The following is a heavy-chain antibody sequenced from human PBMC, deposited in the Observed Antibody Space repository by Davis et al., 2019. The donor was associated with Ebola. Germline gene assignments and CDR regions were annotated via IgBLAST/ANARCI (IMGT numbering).Heavy chain of an antibody. J-gene: IGHJ6*02. CDR3: ARAAGEAFYYYYGMDV. Sequence: MPSETLSLTCTVSGASVSSGAYYWSWIRQPPGKGLEWIGSLYYSGFTNYNPSLKSRVTTSIDTSKNEFSLKLSSVTAADTAVYYCARAAGEAFYYYYGMDVWGQGTTVTVSS. D-gene: IGHD3-10*01. CDR2: LYYSGFT. V-gene: IGHV4-61*08. CDR1: GASVSSGAYY.